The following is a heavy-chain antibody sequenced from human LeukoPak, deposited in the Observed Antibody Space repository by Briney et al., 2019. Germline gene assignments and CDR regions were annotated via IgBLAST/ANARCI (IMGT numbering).Heavy chain of an antibody. CDR3: ARTEQPEIFQH. CDR1: GFTVSSNY. V-gene: IGHV3-53*01. Sequence: PGGSLRLSCAASGFTVSSNYMSWVRQAPGKGLEWVSVIYSGGSTYYADSVKGRFTISRDNSKNTLYLQMNSLRAEDTAVYYCARTEQPEIFQHWGQGTLVTVSS. D-gene: IGHD6-13*01. J-gene: IGHJ1*01. CDR2: IYSGGST.